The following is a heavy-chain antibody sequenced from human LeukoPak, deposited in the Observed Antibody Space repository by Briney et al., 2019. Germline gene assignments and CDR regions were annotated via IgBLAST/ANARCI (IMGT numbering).Heavy chain of an antibody. Sequence: GGSLRLSCAASGFTSSSYSMNWVRQAPGKGLEWVSYISSSSTIYYADSVKGRFTISRDNSKNTLYLQMNSPRAEDTAVYYCAKDLYGYSLGDAFDIWGQGTMVTVSS. J-gene: IGHJ3*02. V-gene: IGHV3-48*01. CDR2: ISSSSTI. CDR1: GFTSSSYS. D-gene: IGHD5-18*01. CDR3: AKDLYGYSLGDAFDI.